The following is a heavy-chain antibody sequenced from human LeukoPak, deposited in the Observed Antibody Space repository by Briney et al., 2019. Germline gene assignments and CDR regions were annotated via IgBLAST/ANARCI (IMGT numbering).Heavy chain of an antibody. V-gene: IGHV4-59*01. CDR2: IYYSGMT. CDR1: GGSISSYY. D-gene: IGHD4-17*01. J-gene: IGHJ4*02. CDR3: ASADYDDYYNDF. Sequence: PSETLSLTCTVSGGSISSYYWSWIRQPPGKGLEWIGYIYYSGMTNYNPSLKSRVTISLDTSKNQFSLKLSSVTAADTAVYYCASADYDDYYNDFWGQGTLVTVSS.